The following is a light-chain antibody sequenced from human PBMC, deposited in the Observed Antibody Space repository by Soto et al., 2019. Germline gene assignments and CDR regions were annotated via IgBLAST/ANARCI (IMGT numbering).Light chain of an antibody. J-gene: IGLJ3*02. Sequence: QAVVTQPPSVSGAPGQRVTISCTGSSSNIGAGYDVHWYQQLPGTAPKLLIYGISNRPSGVPDRFSGSKSGTSASLAITGLQAEDEADYYCQSYDSSLSGSVFGGGTKVTVL. CDR2: GIS. V-gene: IGLV1-40*01. CDR1: SSNIGAGYD. CDR3: QSYDSSLSGSV.